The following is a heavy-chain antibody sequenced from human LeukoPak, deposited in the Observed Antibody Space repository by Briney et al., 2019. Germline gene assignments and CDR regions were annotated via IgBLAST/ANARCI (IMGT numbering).Heavy chain of an antibody. CDR1: GFTFSSYA. D-gene: IGHD1-26*01. Sequence: PGGSLRLSCAASGFTFSSYAMSWVRQAPGKGLEWVSAISGSGGSTYYADSVKGRFTISRDNSKNTLYLQMNSLRAEDTAVYYCARAEEPDYYYYYGMDVWGQGTTVTVSS. V-gene: IGHV3-23*01. CDR3: ARAEEPDYYYYYGMDV. CDR2: ISGSGGST. J-gene: IGHJ6*02.